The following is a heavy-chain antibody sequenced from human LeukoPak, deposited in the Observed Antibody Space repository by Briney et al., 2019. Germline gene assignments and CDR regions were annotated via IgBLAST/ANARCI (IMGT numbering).Heavy chain of an antibody. V-gene: IGHV3-9*01. Sequence: GGSLRLSCAASGFTFDDYAMHWVRQAPGKGLEWVSGISWNSGSIGYADSVKGRFTISRDNAKNSLYLQMNSLRAEDTALYYCAKDCCSSSWYTPNFDYWGQGTLVTVS. CDR2: ISWNSGSI. CDR1: GFTFDDYA. J-gene: IGHJ4*02. CDR3: AKDCCSSSWYTPNFDY. D-gene: IGHD6-13*01.